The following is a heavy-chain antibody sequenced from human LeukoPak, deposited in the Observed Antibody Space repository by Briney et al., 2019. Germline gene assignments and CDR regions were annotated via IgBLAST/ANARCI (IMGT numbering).Heavy chain of an antibody. D-gene: IGHD2/OR15-2a*01. J-gene: IGHJ4*02. CDR1: GYNFTSYW. CDR3: ARGANTWDYFDY. CDR2: IYPGDSDT. Sequence: GXPLEISCKGSGYNFTSYWIGWGRQLPGKGVEWMGIIYPGDSDTRYSQSFQGQVTISADKSISTAYLQWSSLKASDTAMYYCARGANTWDYFDYWGQGTLVTVSS. V-gene: IGHV5-51*01.